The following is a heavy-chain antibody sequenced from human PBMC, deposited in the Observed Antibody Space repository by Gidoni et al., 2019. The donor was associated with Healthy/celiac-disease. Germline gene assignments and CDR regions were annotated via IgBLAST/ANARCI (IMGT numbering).Heavy chain of an antibody. Sequence: QVQLVASGGGVVQPGRSLILSCAASGFTFSSYGMHGGRQAPGKGLEWVEVISYCGSNKYYADSVKGRFTISRDNSKNTLYLQMNSLRAEDTAVYYCAKTLYGSGSYLFDYWGQGTLVTVSS. CDR2: ISYCGSNK. V-gene: IGHV3-30*18. CDR3: AKTLYGSGSYLFDY. J-gene: IGHJ4*02. D-gene: IGHD3-10*01. CDR1: GFTFSSYG.